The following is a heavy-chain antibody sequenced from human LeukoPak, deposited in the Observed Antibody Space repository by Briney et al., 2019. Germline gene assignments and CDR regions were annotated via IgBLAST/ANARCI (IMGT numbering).Heavy chain of an antibody. D-gene: IGHD1-26*01. CDR1: GGSISSGGYS. V-gene: IGHV4-30-2*01. Sequence: SQTLSLTCAVSGGSISSGGYSGSSIRQPPGKGLEWIGYIYHSGSTYYNPSRKSRSTISVNRSNNQYFLKLTSVTPADTAVDYCARVGSYSYFEYWGQGTLVTVSS. CDR2: IYHSGST. J-gene: IGHJ4*02. CDR3: ARVGSYSYFEY.